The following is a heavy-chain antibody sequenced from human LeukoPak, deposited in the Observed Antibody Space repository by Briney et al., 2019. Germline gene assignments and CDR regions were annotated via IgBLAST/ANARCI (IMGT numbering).Heavy chain of an antibody. CDR2: INHSGST. CDR1: GGSFSGYY. V-gene: IGHV4-34*01. Sequence: SETLSLTCAVYGGSFSGYYWSWIRQPPGKGLEWIGEINHSGSTNYNPSLKSRVTISVDTSKNQFSLKLSSVTAADTAVYYCARGEYYDLFDIWGQGTMVTVSS. J-gene: IGHJ3*02. CDR3: ARGEYYDLFDI. D-gene: IGHD3-3*01.